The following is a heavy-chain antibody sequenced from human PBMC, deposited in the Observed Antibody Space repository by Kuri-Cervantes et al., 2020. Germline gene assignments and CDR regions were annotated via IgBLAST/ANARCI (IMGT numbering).Heavy chain of an antibody. D-gene: IGHD3-22*01. CDR2: ISYDGSNK. V-gene: IGHV3-30*18. J-gene: IGHJ4*02. CDR3: AKDSDDSSGYIFDY. CDR1: GFTFSNSD. Sequence: GESLKISCAASGFTFSNSDMNWVRQAPGKGLEWVAVISYDGSNKYYADSVKGRFTISRDNSKNTLYLQMNSLRAEDTAVYYCAKDSDDSSGYIFDYWGQGTLVTVSS.